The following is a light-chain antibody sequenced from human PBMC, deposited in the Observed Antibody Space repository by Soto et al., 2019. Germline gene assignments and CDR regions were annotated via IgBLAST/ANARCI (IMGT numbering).Light chain of an antibody. J-gene: IGLJ1*01. V-gene: IGLV1-47*02. CDR3: AAWDDSLRGYV. CDR2: GNT. CDR1: SSNIGRNY. Sequence: QSALSQPPSASGTPGQRVTISCSGSSSNIGRNYIYWYQQLPGTAPKLLIYGNTQRPSGVPDRFSGSKSGTSVSLAISGLRSEDEADYYCAAWDDSLRGYVFGTGTKVTV.